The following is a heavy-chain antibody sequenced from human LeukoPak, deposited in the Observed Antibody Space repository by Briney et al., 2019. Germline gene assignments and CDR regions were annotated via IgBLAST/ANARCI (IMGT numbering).Heavy chain of an antibody. CDR3: ARAKRNGFDI. J-gene: IGHJ3*02. V-gene: IGHV3-13*01. CDR2: NTAGDT. CDR1: GFTFSDYD. Sequence: GGSLRLSCTASGFTFSDYDIHWVRQATGKGLEWVSANTAGDTYYADSLKGRFTISRDNAKNSPYLQMNSLRAEDTAVYYCARAKRNGFDIWGQGTMVTVSS.